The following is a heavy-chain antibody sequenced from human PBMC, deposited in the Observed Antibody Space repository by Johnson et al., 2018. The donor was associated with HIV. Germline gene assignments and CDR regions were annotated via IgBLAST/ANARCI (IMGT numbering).Heavy chain of an antibody. V-gene: IGHV3-7*03. CDR1: GFTFSSYA. Sequence: VQLVESGGGVVQPGRSLRLSCAASGFTFSSYAMHWVRQAPGKGLEWVANIKQDGSEKYYVDSVKGRFTISRDNAKNTLYLQMNSLRAEDTAVYYCAKASSNSNFDAFDIWGQGTMVTVSS. D-gene: IGHD3-3*02. J-gene: IGHJ3*02. CDR2: IKQDGSEK. CDR3: AKASSNSNFDAFDI.